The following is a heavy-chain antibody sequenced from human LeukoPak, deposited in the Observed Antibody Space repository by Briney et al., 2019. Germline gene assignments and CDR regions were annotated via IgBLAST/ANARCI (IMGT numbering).Heavy chain of an antibody. Sequence: PSETLSLTCTVSGGSISSYYWSWIRQPPGKGLEWIGYIYYSGSTNYNPSLKSRVTIPVDTSKNQFSLKLSSVTAADTAVYYCARSTGYSSSWYVYWGQGTLVTVSS. D-gene: IGHD6-13*01. V-gene: IGHV4-59*01. CDR3: ARSTGYSSSWYVY. CDR2: IYYSGST. J-gene: IGHJ4*02. CDR1: GGSISSYY.